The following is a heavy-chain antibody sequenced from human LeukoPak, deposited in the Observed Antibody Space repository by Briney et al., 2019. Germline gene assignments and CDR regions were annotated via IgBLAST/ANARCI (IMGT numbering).Heavy chain of an antibody. CDR3: ASDVVVTAIGGSWFDP. Sequence: GASVKVSCKASGYTFTSYDINWVRQATGQGLEWMGWMNPNSGNTGYAQKFQGRVTMTRNTSISTAYMELSSLRSEDTAVYYCASDVVVTAIGGSWFDPWGQGTLVTVSS. V-gene: IGHV1-8*01. D-gene: IGHD2-21*02. CDR2: MNPNSGNT. CDR1: GYTFTSYD. J-gene: IGHJ5*02.